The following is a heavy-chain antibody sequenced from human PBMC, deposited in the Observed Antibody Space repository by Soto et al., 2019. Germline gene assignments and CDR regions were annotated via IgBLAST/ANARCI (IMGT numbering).Heavy chain of an antibody. V-gene: IGHV4-30-4*01. Sequence: SETLSLTCTVSGGSISSGDYYWSWIRQPPGKGLEWIGYIYCSGSTYYNPSLKSRVTISVDTSKNQFSLKLSSVTAADTAVYYCARAFTYTYYFDYWGQGTLVTVSS. CDR1: GGSISSGDYY. J-gene: IGHJ4*02. CDR2: IYCSGST. D-gene: IGHD3-3*02. CDR3: ARAFTYTYYFDY.